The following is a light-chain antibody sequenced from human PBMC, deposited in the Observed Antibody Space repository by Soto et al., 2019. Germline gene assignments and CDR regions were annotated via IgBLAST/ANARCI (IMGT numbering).Light chain of an antibody. Sequence: QSVLTQPASVSGSPGQSITISCTGTSGDVGGYNYVSWYQQYPGKAPKLMIYEVSNRPSGISNRFSGSKSGSTASLTISGLQAEDEADYYCTSYTSSSTLVFGTGTKVTVL. CDR2: EVS. CDR3: TSYTSSSTLV. J-gene: IGLJ1*01. CDR1: SGDVGGYNY. V-gene: IGLV2-14*01.